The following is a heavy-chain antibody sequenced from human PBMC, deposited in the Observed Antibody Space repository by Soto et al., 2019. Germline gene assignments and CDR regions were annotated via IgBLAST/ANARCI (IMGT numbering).Heavy chain of an antibody. CDR1: GCTFRYYG. V-gene: IGHV1-18*01. Sequence: SGKVSFKASGCTFRYYGITWVRQAPGQGLEWMAWISPYNGNTNYAQDLQGRVTMTTDTSTSTAYMELRSLTSEDTAMYYCARDLVSGSDFWRAYNGGYFDYWGQGTLVTVSS. J-gene: IGHJ4*02. CDR2: ISPYNGNT. CDR3: ARDLVSGSDFWRAYNGGYFDY. D-gene: IGHD3-3*01.